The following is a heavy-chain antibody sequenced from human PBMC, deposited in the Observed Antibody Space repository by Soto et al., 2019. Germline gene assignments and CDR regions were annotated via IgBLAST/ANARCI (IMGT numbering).Heavy chain of an antibody. CDR1: GYTFTSYA. Sequence: ASVKVSCKASGYTFTSYAMHWVRQAPGQRLEWMGWINAGNGNTKYSQKFQGRVTITRDTSASTAYMELSSLRSEDTAVYYCARDVILTGYYKPGFDYWGQGTLVTVSS. D-gene: IGHD3-9*01. CDR2: INAGNGNT. J-gene: IGHJ4*02. CDR3: ARDVILTGYYKPGFDY. V-gene: IGHV1-3*01.